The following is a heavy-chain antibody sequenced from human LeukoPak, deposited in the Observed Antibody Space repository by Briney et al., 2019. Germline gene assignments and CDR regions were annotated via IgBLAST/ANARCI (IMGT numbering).Heavy chain of an antibody. V-gene: IGHV3-30*04. CDR1: GFTFSSYA. J-gene: IGHJ4*02. CDR3: AREVSSVVVVIPYFDY. D-gene: IGHD3-22*01. CDR2: ISYDGSNK. Sequence: GRSLRLSCAASGFTFSSYAMHWVRQAPGKGLEWVAVISYDGSNKYYADSVKGRFTISRDNSKNTLYLQMNSLRAEDTAVYYCAREVSSVVVVIPYFDYWGQGTLVTVSS.